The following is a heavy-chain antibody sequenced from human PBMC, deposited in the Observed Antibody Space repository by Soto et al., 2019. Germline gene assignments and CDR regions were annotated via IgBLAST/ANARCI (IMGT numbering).Heavy chain of an antibody. CDR3: SRDEAYKCNDVGFCDP. D-gene: IGHD1-1*01. J-gene: IGHJ5*02. Sequence: QVQLVQSGAEVKKPGASVKVSCKASGYTFTSYGISWVRQASGQGLEWMGWVSAYNGNTKYAQKLQGRVTMTTDTATTTANTELRSLRSDDTAVDDYSRDEAYKCNDVGFCDPWGQGTLVTVSS. CDR2: VSAYNGNT. V-gene: IGHV1-18*01. CDR1: GYTFTSYG.